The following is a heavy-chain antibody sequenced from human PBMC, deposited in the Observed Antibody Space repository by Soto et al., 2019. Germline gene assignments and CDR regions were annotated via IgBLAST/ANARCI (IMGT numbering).Heavy chain of an antibody. V-gene: IGHV4-31*03. CDR1: GGSISSGGYY. J-gene: IGHJ5*02. CDR3: ARTVVANDNWFDP. CDR2: IYYSGST. D-gene: IGHD2-15*01. Sequence: LSLTCTVSGGSISSGGYYWSWIRQHPGKGLEWIGYIYYSGSTYYNPSLKSRVTISVDTSKNQFSLKLSSVTAADTAVYYCARTVVANDNWFDPWGQGTLVTVSS.